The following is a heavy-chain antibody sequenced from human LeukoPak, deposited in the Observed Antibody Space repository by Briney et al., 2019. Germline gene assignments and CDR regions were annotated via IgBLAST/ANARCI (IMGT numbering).Heavy chain of an antibody. D-gene: IGHD3-16*01. J-gene: IGHJ3*01. V-gene: IGHV3-23*01. CDR3: AKHRPPYYEGDVFDV. CDR2: ISDSGDRK. CDR1: GFTVSSHD. Sequence: PGGSLRLSCAASGFTVSSHDMSWVRQAPGKGLEWVAGISDSGDRKDYADSVKGRFAISRDNSKNTLSLQMNSLRAEDTALYYCAKHRPPYYEGDVFDVWGQGTMVTVSS.